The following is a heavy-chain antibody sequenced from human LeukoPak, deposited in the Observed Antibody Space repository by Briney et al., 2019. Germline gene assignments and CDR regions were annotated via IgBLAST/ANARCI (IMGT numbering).Heavy chain of an antibody. CDR2: IYSGGST. V-gene: IGHV3-53*01. D-gene: IGHD6-13*01. Sequence: GGSLRLSCAASGFTVSSNYMSWVRQAPGKGLEWVSVIYSGGSTFYADSVKGRFTISRDNAKNTVYLQMNSLRVEDTAVYYCARGGDGIAAAATLIQHWGQGTLVTVSS. CDR3: ARGGDGIAAAATLIQH. J-gene: IGHJ1*01. CDR1: GFTVSSNY.